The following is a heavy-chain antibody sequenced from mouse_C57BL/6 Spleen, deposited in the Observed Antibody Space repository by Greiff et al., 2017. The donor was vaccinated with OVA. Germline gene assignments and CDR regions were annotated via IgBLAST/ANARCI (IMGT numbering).Heavy chain of an antibody. CDR3: ASHYGSSYDWYLDV. V-gene: IGHV1-55*01. CDR2: IYPGSGST. D-gene: IGHD1-1*01. J-gene: IGHJ1*03. Sequence: VQLQQPGAELVKPGASVKMSCKASGYTFTSYWITWVKQRPGQGLEWIGDIYPGSGSTNYHEKFKSKATLTVDTSSRTAYMQLSSLTSEDSAVYYCASHYGSSYDWYLDVWGTGTTVTVSS. CDR1: GYTFTSYW.